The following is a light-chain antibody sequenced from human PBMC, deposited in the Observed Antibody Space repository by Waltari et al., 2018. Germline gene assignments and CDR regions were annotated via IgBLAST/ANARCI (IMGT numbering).Light chain of an antibody. V-gene: IGKV4-1*01. CDR2: WAA. CDR3: QQYYNAPLT. Sequence: DIVMTQSPDSLAVSLGERATINCKSSQSILYRSSKRNALAGYQQNPGQPPKLLFFWAATRESGAPDRFSVSGSGTDFTLTISSLQAEDVAVYYCQQYYNAPLTFGGGTKVEIK. J-gene: IGKJ4*01. CDR1: QSILYRSSKRNA.